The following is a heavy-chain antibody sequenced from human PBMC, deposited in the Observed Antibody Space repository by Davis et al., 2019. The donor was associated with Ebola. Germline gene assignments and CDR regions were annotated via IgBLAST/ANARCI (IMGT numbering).Heavy chain of an antibody. J-gene: IGHJ4*02. V-gene: IGHV3-48*02. CDR2: ISGATSAL. Sequence: GESLKISCAASGFTFSTYSMNWVRQAPGKGLEWVSHISGATSALEYAESVKGRFTISRDNARNSLFLQMNSLRDEDTAVYYCARDAKLRDSGYDYFFDYWGQGALVTVSS. CDR3: ARDAKLRDSGYDYFFDY. CDR1: GFTFSTYS. D-gene: IGHD5-12*01.